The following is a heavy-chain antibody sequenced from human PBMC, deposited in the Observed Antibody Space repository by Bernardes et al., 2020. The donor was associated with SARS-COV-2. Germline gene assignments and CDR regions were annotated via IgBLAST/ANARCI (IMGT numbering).Heavy chain of an antibody. CDR1: GFDFSDYW. CDR3: ARSAGMDV. Sequence: GGPLRLSCAGSGFDFSDYWMTWVRKAPGKGLEWVANIKRDGSETYYVDSVKGRFTISRDNAKNLVFLQMNSLRAEDTAVFYCARSAGMDVWGQGTMVTVSS. J-gene: IGHJ6*02. CDR2: IKRDGSET. V-gene: IGHV3-7*03.